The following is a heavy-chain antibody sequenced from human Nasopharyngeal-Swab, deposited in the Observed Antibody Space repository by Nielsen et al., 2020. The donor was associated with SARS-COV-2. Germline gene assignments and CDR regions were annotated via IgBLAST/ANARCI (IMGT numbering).Heavy chain of an antibody. J-gene: IGHJ6*02. D-gene: IGHD5-18*01. V-gene: IGHV4-34*01. CDR2: INHSGST. CDR3: ARGSQWIQLCPVICYYYYGMDV. CDR1: GGSISSYY. Sequence: GSLRLSCTVSGGSISSYYWSWIRQPPGKGLEWIGEINHSGSTNYNPSLKSRVTISVDTSKNQFSLKLSSVTAADTAVYYCARGSQWIQLCPVICYYYYGMDVWGQGTTVTVSS.